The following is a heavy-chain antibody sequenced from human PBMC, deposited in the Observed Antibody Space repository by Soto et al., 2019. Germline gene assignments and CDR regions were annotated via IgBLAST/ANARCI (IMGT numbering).Heavy chain of an antibody. Sequence: QVQLVESGGGVVQPGRSLRLSCAASGFTFSDSGMHWVRQPPGKGLEWVAATSFDGSNEFYADSVKDRFTIARDNSKNTLYLPLNSLRPEDKAVYYCAKSVRYCLGSSCSPEAFDVWGQGTVVSVSS. D-gene: IGHD2-15*01. J-gene: IGHJ3*01. CDR2: TSFDGSNE. V-gene: IGHV3-30*18. CDR1: GFTFSDSG. CDR3: AKSVRYCLGSSCSPEAFDV.